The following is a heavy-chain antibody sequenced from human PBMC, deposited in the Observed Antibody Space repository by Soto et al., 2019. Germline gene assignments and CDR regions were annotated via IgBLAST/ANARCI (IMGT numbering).Heavy chain of an antibody. V-gene: IGHV5-10-1*01. D-gene: IGHD2-2*01. CDR3: ARHGTNCSSTSCPSSYYYYGMDV. J-gene: IGHJ6*02. Sequence: GESLKISCKGSGYSFTSYWISWVRQMPGKGLEWMGRIDPSDSYTNYSPSFQGHVTISADKSISTAYLQWSSLKASDTAMYYCARHGTNCSSTSCPSSYYYYGMDVWGQGTTVTVSS. CDR1: GYSFTSYW. CDR2: IDPSDSYT.